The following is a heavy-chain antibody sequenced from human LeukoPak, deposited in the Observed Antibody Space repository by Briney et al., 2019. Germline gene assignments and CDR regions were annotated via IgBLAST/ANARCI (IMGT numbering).Heavy chain of an antibody. V-gene: IGHV3-23*01. CDR2: INAGGGET. CDR1: GFTFRTHV. D-gene: IGHD4-17*01. J-gene: IGHJ4*02. CDR3: AKIFNDYGDHVDY. Sequence: PGGSLRLSCAASGFTFRTHVMSWVRQAPGKGLEWVSTINAGGGETHYTDSVKGRFTIPRDNSKNAVYLQMNSLRADDTAVYYCAKIFNDYGDHVDYWGQGTLVTVSS.